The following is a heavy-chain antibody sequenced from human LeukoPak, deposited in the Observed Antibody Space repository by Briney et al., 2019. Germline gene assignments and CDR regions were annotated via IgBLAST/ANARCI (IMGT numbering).Heavy chain of an antibody. V-gene: IGHV5-51*01. Sequence: GESLQISCKGSQYTFTNYWIGWVRQLPGKGLEWMGIIYPGDSDTRYSPSFQGQVTISADKSISTAYLQWSSLRASDTAMYYCARSTYGDYDSWGQGTLVTVSS. D-gene: IGHD4-17*01. J-gene: IGHJ4*02. CDR2: IYPGDSDT. CDR3: ARSTYGDYDS. CDR1: QYTFTNYW.